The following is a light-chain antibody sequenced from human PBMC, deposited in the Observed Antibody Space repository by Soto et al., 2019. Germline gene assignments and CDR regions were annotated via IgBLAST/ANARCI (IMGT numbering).Light chain of an antibody. CDR3: CSYAGSSTFV. Sequence: QSALTQPASVSGSPGQSNTISCTGTSSDVGSYNLVSWYQQHPGQAPKLMIYEVSKRPSGVSNRFSGSKSGNTASLTISGLHAEDEADYYCCSYAGSSTFVFGGGTKVTVL. CDR1: SSDVGSYNL. CDR2: EVS. J-gene: IGLJ3*02. V-gene: IGLV2-23*02.